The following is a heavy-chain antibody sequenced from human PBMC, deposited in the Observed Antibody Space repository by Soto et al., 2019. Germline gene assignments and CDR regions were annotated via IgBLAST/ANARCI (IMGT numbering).Heavy chain of an antibody. V-gene: IGHV3-73*01. Sequence: EVQLVASGGGLVQPGGSLKLSCAASGFIFSGSAVHWVRQASGKGLVWVGRILSKAGNYATAYPASMKGRFTISRDDSENTAFLQMISLKTEDTAVYYCMRGGSPYYYDYWGQGTLVAVSS. CDR2: ILSKAGNYAT. CDR3: MRGGSPYYYDY. CDR1: GFIFSGSA. J-gene: IGHJ4*02. D-gene: IGHD3-16*01.